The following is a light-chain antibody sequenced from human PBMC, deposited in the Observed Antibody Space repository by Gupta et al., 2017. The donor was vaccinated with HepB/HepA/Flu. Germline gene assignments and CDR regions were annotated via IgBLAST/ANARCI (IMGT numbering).Light chain of an antibody. V-gene: IGLV3-19*01. CDR2: GKN. CDR3: SSRDSSDSVL. Sequence: SSELTQGPSVSVALGQTVRITCHGDSLRNYYATWYQQKPGQAPVIVIYGKNKRPSVIPDRFSGSRSGNTGSLTITGAQAADEADDYCSSRDSSDSVLFGGGTTLTVL. J-gene: IGLJ2*01. CDR1: SLRNYY.